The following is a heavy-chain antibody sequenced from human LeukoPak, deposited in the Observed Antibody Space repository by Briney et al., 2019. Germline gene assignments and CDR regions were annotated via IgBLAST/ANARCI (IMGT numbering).Heavy chain of an antibody. D-gene: IGHD6-13*01. Sequence: PGGSLRLSCAASGFTFSSYAMSWVRQAPGKGLEWVSAISGSGGSTYYADSVKGRFTISRDNSKNTLYLQMNSLRAEDTAVYYCAKDGYSSAWYFNWIDYWGPGTLVTVSS. V-gene: IGHV3-23*01. CDR1: GFTFSSYA. J-gene: IGHJ4*02. CDR3: AKDGYSSAWYFNWIDY. CDR2: ISGSGGST.